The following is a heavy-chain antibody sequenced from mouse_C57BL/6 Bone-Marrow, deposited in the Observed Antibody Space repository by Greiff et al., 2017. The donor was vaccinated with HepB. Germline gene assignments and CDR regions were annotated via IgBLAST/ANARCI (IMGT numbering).Heavy chain of an antibody. D-gene: IGHD1-1*01. J-gene: IGHJ3*01. Sequence: EVKLVESGGGLVQPGGSLSLSCAASGFTFTDYYMSWVRQPPGKALEWLGFIRNKANGYTTEYSASVKGRFTISRDNSQSILYLQMNALRAEDSATYYCARYYYYGSSYVLAYWGQGTLVTVSA. CDR2: IRNKANGYTT. V-gene: IGHV7-3*01. CDR1: GFTFTDYY. CDR3: ARYYYYGSSYVLAY.